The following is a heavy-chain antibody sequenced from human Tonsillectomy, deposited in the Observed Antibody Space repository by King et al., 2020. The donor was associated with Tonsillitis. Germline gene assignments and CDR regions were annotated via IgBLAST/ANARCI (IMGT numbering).Heavy chain of an antibody. D-gene: IGHD5-18*01. V-gene: IGHV3-53*01. Sequence: VQLVESGGGLIQPGGSLRLSCAASGFTVSSNYMSWVRQAPGKGLEWGSVIYIGGSTYYADSVKGRFTISRDNSKNTLYLQMNSRRAEDTAVYYCARELDTAMADYWGQGTLVTVSS. CDR3: ARELDTAMADY. J-gene: IGHJ4*02. CDR1: GFTVSSNY. CDR2: IYIGGST.